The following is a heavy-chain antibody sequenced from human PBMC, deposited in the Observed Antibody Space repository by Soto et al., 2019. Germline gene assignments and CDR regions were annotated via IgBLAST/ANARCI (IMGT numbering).Heavy chain of an antibody. D-gene: IGHD2-8*01. CDR3: ARLMGTAFDL. CDR2: ISSSSSYI. CDR1: GFTFSSYS. Sequence: EVQLVESGGGLVKPGGSLRLSCAASGFTFSSYSMNWVRQAPGKGLEWVSSISSSSSYIYYADSVKGRFTISRDNAKNSLYLQMNSLKAEDTAVYFCARLMGTAFDLWGQGTLVTVSS. V-gene: IGHV3-21*04. J-gene: IGHJ4*02.